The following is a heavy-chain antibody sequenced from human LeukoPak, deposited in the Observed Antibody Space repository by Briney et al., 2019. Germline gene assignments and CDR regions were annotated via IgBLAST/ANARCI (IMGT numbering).Heavy chain of an antibody. CDR3: ARDSGAARRRNAFDI. D-gene: IGHD6-6*01. CDR2: IYYSGST. CDR1: GGSISSSSYY. V-gene: IGHV4-39*07. J-gene: IGHJ3*02. Sequence: PSETLSLTCTVSGGSISSSSYYWGWIRQPPGKGLEWIGSIYYSGSTYYNPSLKSRVTISVDTSKNQFSLKLSSVTAADTAVYYCARDSGAARRRNAFDIWGQGTMVTVSS.